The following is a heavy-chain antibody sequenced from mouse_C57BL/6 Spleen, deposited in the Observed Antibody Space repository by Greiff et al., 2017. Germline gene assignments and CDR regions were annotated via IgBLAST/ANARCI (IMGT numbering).Heavy chain of an antibody. Sequence: EVQLVESGGGLVQPKGSLKLSCAASGFSFNTYAMNWVRQAPGKGLEWVARIRSKSNNYATYYADSVKARFTISSDDSESMLYLQMNNLKTEDTAMYYCVRHGTVVSTRNYAKDYWGQGTSVTVSS. CDR2: IRSKSNNYAT. D-gene: IGHD1-1*01. V-gene: IGHV10-1*01. CDR3: VRHGTVVSTRNYAKDY. CDR1: GFSFNTYA. J-gene: IGHJ4*01.